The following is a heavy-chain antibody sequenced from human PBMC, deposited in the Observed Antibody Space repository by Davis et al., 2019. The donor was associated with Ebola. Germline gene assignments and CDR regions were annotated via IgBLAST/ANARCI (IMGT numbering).Heavy chain of an antibody. V-gene: IGHV1-8*02. J-gene: IGHJ6*04. Sequence: AASVKVSCKASGYTFTGYYMHWVRQATGQGLEWMGWMNPNSGNTGYAQKFQGRVTMTEDTATDTAYMELSSLRSEDTAVYYCATETGISGIMPTGYYGMDVWGTGTTVTVSS. CDR1: GYTFTGYY. CDR3: ATETGISGIMPTGYYGMDV. D-gene: IGHD1-20*01. CDR2: MNPNSGNT.